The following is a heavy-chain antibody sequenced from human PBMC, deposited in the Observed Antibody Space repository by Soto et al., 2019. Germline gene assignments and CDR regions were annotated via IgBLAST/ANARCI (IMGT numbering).Heavy chain of an antibody. V-gene: IGHV3-30*18. Sequence: QVQLVESGGGVVQPGRSLRLSCAAAGFTFSSYGMHWVRQAPGKGLEWVAVISYDGSNKYYADSLKGRFTISRDNSKNTLYLQMNSLRAEDTAVYYCAKGGYYGSGHFDYWGQGTLVTVSS. CDR1: GFTFSSYG. CDR3: AKGGYYGSGHFDY. D-gene: IGHD3-10*01. J-gene: IGHJ4*02. CDR2: ISYDGSNK.